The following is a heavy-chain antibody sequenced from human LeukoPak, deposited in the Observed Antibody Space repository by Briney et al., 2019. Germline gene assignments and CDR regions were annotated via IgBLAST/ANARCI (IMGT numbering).Heavy chain of an antibody. CDR1: GFPFSSQD. J-gene: IGHJ4*02. V-gene: IGHV3-23*01. CDR2: ITGSGSIT. Sequence: QTGGPLRLSCAASGFPFSSQDMRWVRQAPGEGLEWVSAITGSGSITYYSDSVKGRFTISRDNSKNTVYLQLNSLRVEDTAVYYCAKMQGYFDYWGQGTLVTVSS. CDR3: AKMQGYFDY.